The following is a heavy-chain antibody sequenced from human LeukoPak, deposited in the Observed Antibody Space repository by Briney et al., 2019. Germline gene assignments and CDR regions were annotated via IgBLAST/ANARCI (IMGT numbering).Heavy chain of an antibody. V-gene: IGHV3-23*01. CDR2: ISGSGNNT. Sequence: PGGSLRLSCAASGFTFSNFAMSWVRQAPGKGLEWVSTISGSGNNTYYADSVKGRFTISRDNAKNTLSLQMNTLRAEDTAVYYCARDTGFHTFDSWGRGSLVTVS. J-gene: IGHJ4*02. CDR3: ARDTGFHTFDS. CDR1: GFTFSNFA. D-gene: IGHD5-18*01.